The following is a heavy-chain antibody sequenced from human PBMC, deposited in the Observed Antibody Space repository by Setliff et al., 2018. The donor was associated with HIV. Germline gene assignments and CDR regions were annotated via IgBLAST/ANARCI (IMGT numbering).Heavy chain of an antibody. CDR3: ARSGYCTNGVCYPYYFDY. V-gene: IGHV3-30*02. CDR1: GFTFSSHG. CDR2: IRYDGSDI. Sequence: PGGSLRLSCEASGFTFSSHGMHWLRQAPGEGLEWVTFIRYDGSDIHYADSVKGRFTISRDNSKNTLYLQTNSLRVEDAAVYYCARSGYCTNGVCYPYYFDYWGQGTLVTVSS. J-gene: IGHJ4*02. D-gene: IGHD2-8*01.